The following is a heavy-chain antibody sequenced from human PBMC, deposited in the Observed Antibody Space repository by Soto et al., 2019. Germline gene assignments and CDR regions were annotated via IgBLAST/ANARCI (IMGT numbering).Heavy chain of an antibody. V-gene: IGHV4-34*01. CDR2: INHSGST. J-gene: IGHJ4*02. CDR3: ARRVVATIGLYFDY. Sequence: LSLTCAVYGGSFSGYYWSWIRQPPGKGLEWIGEINHSGSTNYNPSLKSRVTISVDTSKNQFSLKLSSVTAADTAVYYCARRVVATIGLYFDYWGQGTLVTVSS. CDR1: GGSFSGYY. D-gene: IGHD5-12*01.